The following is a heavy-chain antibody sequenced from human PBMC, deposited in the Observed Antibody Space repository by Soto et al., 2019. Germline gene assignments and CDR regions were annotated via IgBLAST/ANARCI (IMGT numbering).Heavy chain of an antibody. CDR3: AARKYGSGTQADYYGMDV. D-gene: IGHD3-10*01. CDR1: GFTFTSSA. V-gene: IGHV1-58*01. J-gene: IGHJ6*02. Sequence: GASVKVSFKASGFTFTSSAVQWVRQARGQRLEWIGWIVVGSGNTNYAQKFQERVTITRDMSTSTAYMELSSLRSEDTAVYYCAARKYGSGTQADYYGMDVWGQGTTVTVSS. CDR2: IVVGSGNT.